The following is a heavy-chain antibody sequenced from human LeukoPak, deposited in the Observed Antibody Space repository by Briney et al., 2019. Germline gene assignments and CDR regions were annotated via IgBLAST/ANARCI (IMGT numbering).Heavy chain of an antibody. CDR3: AVYCGGDCYSGVNNWFDP. D-gene: IGHD2-21*02. J-gene: IGHJ5*02. Sequence: PSETLSLTCAVSGGSISSSNWWSWVRQPPGKGLEWIGEIYHSGSTNYNPSLKSRVTISVDKSKNQFSLNLNSVTAADTAVYYCAVYCGGDCYSGVNNWFDPWGQGTLVTVSS. CDR1: GGSISSSNW. CDR2: IYHSGST. V-gene: IGHV4-4*02.